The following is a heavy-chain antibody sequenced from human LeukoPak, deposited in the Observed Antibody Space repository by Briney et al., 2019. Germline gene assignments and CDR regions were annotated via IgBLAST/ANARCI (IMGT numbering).Heavy chain of an antibody. CDR2: IYHSGST. CDR1: GYSISSGYY. V-gene: IGHV4-38-2*02. J-gene: IGHJ4*02. Sequence: SETLSLTCAVSGYSISSGYYWGWIRQPPGKGLEWIGSIYHSGSTYYNPSLKSRVTISVDTSKNQFSLKLSSVTAADTAVYYCARDGPLRNFDYWGPGTLVTVSS. CDR3: ARDGPLRNFDY.